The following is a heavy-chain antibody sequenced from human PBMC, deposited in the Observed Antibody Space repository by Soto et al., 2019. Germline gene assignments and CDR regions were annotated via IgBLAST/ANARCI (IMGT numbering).Heavy chain of an antibody. V-gene: IGHV4-39*01. CDR1: GGSISSSSYY. D-gene: IGHD4-17*01. CDR2: IYYSGST. J-gene: IGHJ4*02. CDR3: ARPGLIICGVYGAYCDLIDY. Sequence: SETLSLTCTVSGGSISSSSYYWGWIRQPPGKGLEWIGSIYYSGSTYYNPSLKSRVTISVDTSKNQFSLKLSSVTAADTAVYYCARPGLIICGVYGAYCDLIDYSGQGTLLTVSS.